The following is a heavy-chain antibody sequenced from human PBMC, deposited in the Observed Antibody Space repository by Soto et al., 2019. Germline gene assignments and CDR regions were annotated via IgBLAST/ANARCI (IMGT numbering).Heavy chain of an antibody. CDR2: ISYDGSNK. V-gene: IGHV3-30*18. CDR3: AKAQDDYGDYVEY. Sequence: QVQLVESGGGVVHPGRSLRLSCAASGFTFSSYGMHWVRQAPGKGLEWVAVISYDGSNKYYADSVKGRFTISRDNSKNTLYRQMNSLRAEDTAVYYCAKAQDDYGDYVEYWGQGTLVTVSS. D-gene: IGHD4-17*01. CDR1: GFTFSSYG. J-gene: IGHJ4*02.